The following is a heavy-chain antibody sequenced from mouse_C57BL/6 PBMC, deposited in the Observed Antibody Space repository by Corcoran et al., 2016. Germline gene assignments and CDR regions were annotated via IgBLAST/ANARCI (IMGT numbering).Heavy chain of an antibody. CDR3: ARGDYSSYYWYVDV. V-gene: IGHV1-76*01. Sequence: VQMKQSGTELVRPGASVKLTFKAYGSTFTDYYIKWLKQRPGQALEGIARIYPGSGNTYSNEKFKGKATLTAKKSSSTAYMQLSSLTSEDSAGYCWARGDYSSYYWYVDVWGTGITVTVSS. CDR2: IYPGSGNT. D-gene: IGHD2-5*01. CDR1: GSTFTDYY. J-gene: IGHJ1*03.